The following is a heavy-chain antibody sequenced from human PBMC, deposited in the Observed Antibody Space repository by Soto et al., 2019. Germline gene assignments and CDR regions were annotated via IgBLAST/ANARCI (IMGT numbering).Heavy chain of an antibody. V-gene: IGHV4-30-2*01. CDR2: IYHSGTT. CDR1: GGSISSGGYS. Sequence: QLQLQESGSGLVKPSQTLSLTCAGFGGSISSGGYSWSWIRQPPGKGLEWIGHIYHSGTTHYNPSLTSRVTISADRSKTQFSLELNSVTAADTAVYYCARGGSRFYGMDVWGQGTTVTVSS. CDR3: ARGGSRFYGMDV. J-gene: IGHJ6*02.